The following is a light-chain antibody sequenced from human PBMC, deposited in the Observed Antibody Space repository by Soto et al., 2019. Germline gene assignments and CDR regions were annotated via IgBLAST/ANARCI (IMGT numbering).Light chain of an antibody. J-gene: IGKJ4*01. CDR2: DAS. Sequence: AIQLTQSPSSLSASVGDRVTITCRASRGISSALAWYQQKPGKAPKLLIYDASSLESGVPSRFSGSGSGTDSTLTISSLQPEDFATYYCQQFILFGGGTKVDIK. CDR1: RGISSA. CDR3: QQFIL. V-gene: IGKV1-13*02.